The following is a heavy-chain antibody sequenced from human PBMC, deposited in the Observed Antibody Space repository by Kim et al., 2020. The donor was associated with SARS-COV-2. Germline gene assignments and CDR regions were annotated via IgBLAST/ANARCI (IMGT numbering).Heavy chain of an antibody. V-gene: IGHV3-66*01. CDR3: ASPIAVAGTGDY. J-gene: IGHJ4*02. D-gene: IGHD6-19*01. Sequence: GGYLRLSCAASGFTVSSNYMSWVRQAPGKGLEWVSVIYSGGSTYYADSVKGRFTISRDNSKNTLYLQMNSLRAEDTAVYYCASPIAVAGTGDYWGQGTLVTVSS. CDR1: GFTVSSNY. CDR2: IYSGGST.